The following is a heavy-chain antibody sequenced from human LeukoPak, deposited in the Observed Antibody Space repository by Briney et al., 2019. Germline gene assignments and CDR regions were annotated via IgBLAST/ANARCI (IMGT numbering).Heavy chain of an antibody. Sequence: GGSLRLSCAASGFIFNNEWMDWDRQAPGKGLEWVANIKADGTEKYYVDSVKGRFTISRDNAKNSLYLQLNSLRAEDTAVYYCARRLDYWGQGTLVTVSS. V-gene: IGHV3-7*03. CDR2: IKADGTEK. CDR3: ARRLDY. CDR1: GFIFNNEW. J-gene: IGHJ4*02.